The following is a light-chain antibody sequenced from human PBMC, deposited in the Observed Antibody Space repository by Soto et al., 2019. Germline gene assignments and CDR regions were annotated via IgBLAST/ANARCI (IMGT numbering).Light chain of an antibody. CDR1: QSVSTDS. V-gene: IGKV3-20*01. CDR2: AAS. CDR3: QHYDNTPPSVT. Sequence: EIVLTQSPGTLSLSPGERATLSCRASQSVSTDSLAWYQQRPGQAPRPLIYAASRRATGTPDRFSGSGSGTDFTLTINRLEPEDFAVYYCQHYDNTPPSVTFGPGTKVDIK. J-gene: IGKJ3*01.